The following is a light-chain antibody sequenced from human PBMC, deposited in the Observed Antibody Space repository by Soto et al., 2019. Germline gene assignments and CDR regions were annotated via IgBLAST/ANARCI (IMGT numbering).Light chain of an antibody. V-gene: IGKV3-11*01. CDR1: QSVSSY. CDR3: QQRSNWPT. CDR2: DTS. Sequence: EIVLTQSPATLSLSPGERATLSCRASQSVSSYLAWYQQKPGQAPRLLIYDTSNRATGIPTRFSGSGSGTDFTLIISSLEPEDFAVYYCQQRSNWPTFGQGTRLEI. J-gene: IGKJ5*01.